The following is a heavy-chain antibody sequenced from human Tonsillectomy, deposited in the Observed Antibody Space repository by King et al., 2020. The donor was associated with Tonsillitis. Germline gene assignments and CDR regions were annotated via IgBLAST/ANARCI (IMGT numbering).Heavy chain of an antibody. D-gene: IGHD5/OR15-5a*01. J-gene: IGHJ1*01. CDR1: GSSISNTNW. Sequence: QLQESGPGLVKPSDTLSLTCAVSGSSISNTNWWGWIRQPPGKGLEWIGYTYYSGSTYYNPSLTSRVTMSVDTSKNQFSLKLSSVTAVDTAVYYCASSVLNPEYFQNWGRGTLVTVSS. V-gene: IGHV4-28*01. CDR2: TYYSGST. CDR3: ASSVLNPEYFQN.